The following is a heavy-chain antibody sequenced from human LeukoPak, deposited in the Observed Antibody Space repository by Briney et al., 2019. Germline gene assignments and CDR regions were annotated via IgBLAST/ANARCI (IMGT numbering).Heavy chain of an antibody. J-gene: IGHJ4*02. V-gene: IGHV3-9*01. CDR1: GFTFDDYA. Sequence: PGRSLRLSCAASGFTFDDYAMHWVRQAPGKGLEWVSGISWNSGSIGYADSVKGRFTISRDNAKKSLYLQMNSLRAEDTAVYYCVRTDNSGHDDFDYWGQGTLVTVSS. CDR3: VRTDNSGHDDFDY. CDR2: ISWNSGSI. D-gene: IGHD3-22*01.